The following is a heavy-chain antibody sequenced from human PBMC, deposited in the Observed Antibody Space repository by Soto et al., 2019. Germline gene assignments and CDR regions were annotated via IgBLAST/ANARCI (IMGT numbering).Heavy chain of an antibody. V-gene: IGHV3-23*01. Sequence: PGGSLRLSCAASGFTFSSYAMSWVRQAPGKGLEWVSVISGSGGSTYYADSVKGRFAISRDKSKNTLYLQMNSLRAEDTAVYYCVKGFIYYYESSGPPAHFDYWGQGTLVTVSS. CDR2: ISGSGGST. CDR1: GFTFSSYA. CDR3: VKGFIYYYESSGPPAHFDY. J-gene: IGHJ4*02. D-gene: IGHD3-22*01.